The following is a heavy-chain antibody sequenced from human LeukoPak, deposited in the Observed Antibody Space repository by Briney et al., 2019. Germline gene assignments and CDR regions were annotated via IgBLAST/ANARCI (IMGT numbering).Heavy chain of an antibody. V-gene: IGHV3-7*03. CDR2: IKQDGSEK. CDR3: ARGADVLLWFGEPRHDAFDI. D-gene: IGHD3-10*01. CDR1: GFTFSSYW. J-gene: IGHJ3*02. Sequence: PGGSLRLSCAASGFTFSSYWMSWVRQAPGKGLEWVANIKQDGSEKYYVDSVKGRFTISRDNAKNSLYLQMNSLRAEDTAVYYCARGADVLLWFGEPRHDAFDIWGQGTMVTVSS.